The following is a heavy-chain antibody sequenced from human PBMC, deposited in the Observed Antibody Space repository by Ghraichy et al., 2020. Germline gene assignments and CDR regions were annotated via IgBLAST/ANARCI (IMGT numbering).Heavy chain of an antibody. CDR2: IKQDGSQK. V-gene: IGHV3-7*03. CDR1: EFTFSDYW. CDR3: ARDLLRWGSGTNFAH. D-gene: IGHD3-10*01. J-gene: IGHJ4*02. Sequence: GGSLRLSCVGSEFTFSDYWMTWVRQAPGQGLEWVANIKQDGSQKYYVDSVKGRFTISRDNAKSSLYLDMNSLSAEDTAVYYCARDLLRWGSGTNFAHWGQGTLVTVSS.